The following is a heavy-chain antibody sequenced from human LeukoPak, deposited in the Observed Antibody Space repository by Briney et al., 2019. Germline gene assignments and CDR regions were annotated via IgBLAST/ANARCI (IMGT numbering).Heavy chain of an antibody. D-gene: IGHD6-13*01. CDR2: IYYSGST. Sequence: PSETLSLTCTVSGGSISSYYWSWIRQPPGKGLEWIGYIYYSGSTNYNPSLKSRVTISVDTSKNQFSLKLSSVTAADTAVYYCARVIAGGWFDPWGQGTLVTVPS. CDR3: ARVIAGGWFDP. CDR1: GGSISSYY. V-gene: IGHV4-59*01. J-gene: IGHJ5*02.